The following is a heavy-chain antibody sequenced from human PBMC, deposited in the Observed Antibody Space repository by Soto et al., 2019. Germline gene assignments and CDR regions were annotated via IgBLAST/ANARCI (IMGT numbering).Heavy chain of an antibody. D-gene: IGHD3-10*01. CDR3: ARIPYYYGSGSYQNYYGMAV. CDR2: IYSGGST. V-gene: IGHV3-53*04. CDR1: GFTVSSNY. Sequence: PGGSLRLSCAASGFTVSSNYMSWVRQAPGKGLEWVSVIYSGGSTYYADSVKGRFTISRHNSKNTLYLQMNSLRAEDTAVYYCARIPYYYGSGSYQNYYGMAVWSQGTTVTVSS. J-gene: IGHJ6*02.